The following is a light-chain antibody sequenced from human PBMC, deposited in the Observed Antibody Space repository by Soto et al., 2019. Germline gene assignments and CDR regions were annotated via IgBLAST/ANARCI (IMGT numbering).Light chain of an antibody. J-gene: IGKJ4*01. CDR2: WAS. CDR1: QNVLYSSNNKSY. CDR3: QQYYSVPLT. Sequence: DIVMTQSPDFLAVSLGGRATINCRSSQNVLYSSNNKSYLAWYQQKPGQPPKLLIYWASTRESGVPDRFSGSGSGTGFTLTISSLQAEDVAFYYCQQYYSVPLTVGGGTKVEIK. V-gene: IGKV4-1*01.